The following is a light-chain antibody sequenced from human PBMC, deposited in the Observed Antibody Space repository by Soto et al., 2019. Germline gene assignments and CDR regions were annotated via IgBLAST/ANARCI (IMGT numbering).Light chain of an antibody. CDR1: SSDIGAYAY. V-gene: IGLV2-14*03. J-gene: IGLJ7*01. Sequence: QSALTQPASVSGSPGQSIAISCTGTSSDIGAYAYVSWYQQHPGKVPKLIVFDVTYRPSGVSSRFSGSKSDNTASLTISGLQAEDEADYYCSSYTRTSSVIFGGGTQLTVL. CDR2: DVT. CDR3: SSYTRTSSVI.